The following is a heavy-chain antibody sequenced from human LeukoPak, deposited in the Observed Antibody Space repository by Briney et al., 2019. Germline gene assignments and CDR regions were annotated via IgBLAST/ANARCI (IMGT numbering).Heavy chain of an antibody. D-gene: IGHD6-13*01. CDR3: ARDSFRGSWLDY. V-gene: IGHV4-61*02. CDR2: IYTSGST. Sequence: PSETLSLTCTVSGGSISSGSYYWSWIRQPAGTGLEWIGRIYTSGSTNYNPSLKSRVTISVDTSKNQFSLKLSSVTAADTAVYYCARDSFRGSWLDYWGQGTLVTVSS. J-gene: IGHJ4*02. CDR1: GGSISSGSYY.